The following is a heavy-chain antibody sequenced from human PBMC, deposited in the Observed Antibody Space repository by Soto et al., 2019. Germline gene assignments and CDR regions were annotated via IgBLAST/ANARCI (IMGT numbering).Heavy chain of an antibody. D-gene: IGHD3-16*02. J-gene: IGHJ4*02. V-gene: IGHV3-23*01. CDR2: ISGGGST. CDR1: AFTFSNYA. CDR3: AKSGNHDYVWGSYRFDY. Sequence: GGSLRLSCAASAFTFSNYAMNWVRQAPGKGLEWVSGISGGGSTYYTDSVRGRFTVSRDNSKNTVYLQMNSLRAEDTAVYYCAKSGNHDYVWGSYRFDYWGQGTLVTVSS.